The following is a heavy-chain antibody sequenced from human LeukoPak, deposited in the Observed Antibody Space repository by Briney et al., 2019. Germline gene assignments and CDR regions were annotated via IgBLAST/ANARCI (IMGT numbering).Heavy chain of an antibody. CDR2: LYYSGST. CDR1: GGSISGYY. J-gene: IGHJ3*02. Sequence: SETLSLTCTVSGGSISGYYWSWIRQPPGKGLEWIGYLYYSGSTNYNPSLKSRVTISVDTSKNQFYLKLSSVTAADTAVYYCARVPSSGYYFDAFDIWGQGTTVTVSS. V-gene: IGHV4-59*01. CDR3: ARVPSSGYYFDAFDI. D-gene: IGHD3-22*01.